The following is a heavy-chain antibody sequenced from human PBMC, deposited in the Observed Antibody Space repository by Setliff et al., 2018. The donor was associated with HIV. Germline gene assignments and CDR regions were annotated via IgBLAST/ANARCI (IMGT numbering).Heavy chain of an antibody. CDR1: GYSFTTYF. Sequence: ASVKVSCKASGYSFTTYFMHWVRQAPGKGLEWMGRIDPEDGGTIYAERFRGRISLTEDKSTGTAYMELNRLRSEDTAVYYCGTVRIAVPDDFDFWGQGTLVTVSS. V-gene: IGHV1-69-2*01. D-gene: IGHD6-19*01. CDR2: IDPEDGGT. CDR3: GTVRIAVPDDFDF. J-gene: IGHJ4*02.